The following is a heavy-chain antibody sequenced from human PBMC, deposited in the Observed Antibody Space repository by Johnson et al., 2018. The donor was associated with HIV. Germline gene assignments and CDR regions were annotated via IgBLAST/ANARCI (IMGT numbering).Heavy chain of an antibody. V-gene: IGHV3-9*01. Sequence: VQLVESGGGLVQPGRSLRLSCAASGFTFDDYAMHWVRQAPGKGLEWVSGISWNSGSIGYADSVKGRFTISRDNAKNSMYLQMNSLRVEDTALYYCATGVGAKTLTDAFDIWGQGTMVTVSS. CDR3: ATGVGAKTLTDAFDI. D-gene: IGHD1-26*01. CDR1: GFTFDDYA. J-gene: IGHJ3*02. CDR2: ISWNSGSI.